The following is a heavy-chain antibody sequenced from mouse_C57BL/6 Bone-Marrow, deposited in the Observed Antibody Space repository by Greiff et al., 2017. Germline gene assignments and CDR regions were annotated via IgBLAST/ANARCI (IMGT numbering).Heavy chain of an antibody. CDR2: MRNKANGYTT. V-gene: IGHV7-3*01. Sequence: EVMLVESGGGLVQPGGSLSLSCAASGFTFTDYYMSWVRQPPGKALEWLGFMRNKANGYTTEYSVSVKGRFTISTGNSQSILYLQMNALGAEDSATYYCARGDSSGYRYYFDYWGQGTTLTVSS. CDR3: ARGDSSGYRYYFDY. D-gene: IGHD3-2*02. J-gene: IGHJ2*01. CDR1: GFTFTDYY.